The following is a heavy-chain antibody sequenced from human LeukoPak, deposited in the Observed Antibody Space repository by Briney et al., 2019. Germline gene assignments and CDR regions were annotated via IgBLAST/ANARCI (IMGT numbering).Heavy chain of an antibody. Sequence: PSETLSLTCTVSGGSISSSSYYWGWIRQPPGKGLEWIGSIYYSGSTYYNPSLKSRVTISVDTSKNQFPLKLSSVTAADTAVYYCAKASYRREDYGDYTPPRWDYYYYYMDVWGKGTTVTVSS. D-gene: IGHD4-17*01. CDR3: AKASYRREDYGDYTPPRWDYYYYYMDV. V-gene: IGHV4-39*02. J-gene: IGHJ6*03. CDR1: GGSISSSSYY. CDR2: IYYSGST.